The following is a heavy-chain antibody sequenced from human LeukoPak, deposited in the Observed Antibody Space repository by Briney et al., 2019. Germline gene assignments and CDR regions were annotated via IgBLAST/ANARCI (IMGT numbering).Heavy chain of an antibody. D-gene: IGHD1-7*01. CDR3: ARDLSYNWNYEGY. CDR2: IKQDGSEK. V-gene: IGHV3-7*01. CDR1: GFTFSNYW. Sequence: PGGSLRLSCAASGFTFSNYWMTWVRQAPGKGLEWVANIKQDGSEKYYVDSVKGRFTISRDNAKNSVYLQMNSLRAEDTAVYYCARDLSYNWNYEGYWGQGTLVSVSS. J-gene: IGHJ4*02.